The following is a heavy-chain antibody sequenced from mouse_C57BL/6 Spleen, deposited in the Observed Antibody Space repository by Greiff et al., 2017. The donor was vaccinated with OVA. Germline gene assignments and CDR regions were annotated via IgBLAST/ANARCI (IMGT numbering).Heavy chain of an antibody. D-gene: IGHD2-5*01. Sequence: VQLQQSGAELVRPGASVTLSCKASGYTFTDYEMHWVKQTPVHGLEWIGAIDPETGGTAYNQKFKGKAILTADKSSSTAYMELRRLTSEDSAVYYCTRIVTPHWYFDVWGTGTTVTVSS. V-gene: IGHV1-15*01. CDR1: GYTFTDYE. CDR2: IDPETGGT. CDR3: TRIVTPHWYFDV. J-gene: IGHJ1*03.